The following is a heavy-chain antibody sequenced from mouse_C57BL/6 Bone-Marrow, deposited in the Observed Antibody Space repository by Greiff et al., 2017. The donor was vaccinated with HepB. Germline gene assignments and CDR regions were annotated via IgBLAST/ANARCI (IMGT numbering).Heavy chain of an antibody. CDR1: GYSITSGYY. Sequence: EVKLQESGPGLVKPSQSLSLTCSVTGYSITSGYYWNWIRQFPGNKLEWMGYISYDGSNNYNPSLKNRISITRDTSKNQFFLKLNSVTTEDTATYYCARSLSRFAYWGQGTLVTVSA. V-gene: IGHV3-6*01. D-gene: IGHD2-3*01. CDR2: ISYDGSN. J-gene: IGHJ3*01. CDR3: ARSLSRFAY.